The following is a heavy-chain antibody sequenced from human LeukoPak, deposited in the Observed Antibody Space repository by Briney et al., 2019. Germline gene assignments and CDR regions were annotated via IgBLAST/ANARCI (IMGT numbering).Heavy chain of an antibody. CDR2: MDPKSGET. J-gene: IGHJ4*01. D-gene: IGHD4-11*01. CDR1: GYTFTDYY. CDR3: ALEVYYPDNSAFDY. V-gene: IGHV1-2*02. Sequence: RASVKVSCKASGYTFTDYYIHWVRQAPGQGLERMGWMDPKSGETNHAQRFQGRVIMTRDTSITTAYMELSRLRSDDTAVYYCALEVYYPDNSAFDYWGQGTLVTVSS.